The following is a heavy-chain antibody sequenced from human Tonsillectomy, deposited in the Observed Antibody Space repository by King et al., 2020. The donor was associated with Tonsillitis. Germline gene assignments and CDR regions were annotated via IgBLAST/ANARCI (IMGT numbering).Heavy chain of an antibody. CDR1: GFTFSSYG. Sequence: QLVQSGGGVVQPGRSLRLSCAASGFTFSSYGMHWVRQAPGKGLEWVAVISYDGSNKYYADSVKGRFTISRDNSKNTLYLQMNSLRAEDTAVYYCAKARWSGSYYFDYWGQGTLVTVSS. J-gene: IGHJ4*02. CDR3: AKARWSGSYYFDY. V-gene: IGHV3-30*18. CDR2: ISYDGSNK. D-gene: IGHD1-26*01.